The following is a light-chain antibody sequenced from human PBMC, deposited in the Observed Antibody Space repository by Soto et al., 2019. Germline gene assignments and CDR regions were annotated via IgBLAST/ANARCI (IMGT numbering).Light chain of an antibody. CDR1: QSIGAW. Sequence: DIQMTQSPSTLSASVGDRVTITCRASQSIGAWLAWYQQKPGKAPKLLIYKASNLESGVPSRFSGSGSGTEFTLTISSLQPDDFAPYYCQQYNSYLFSFGPGTKVDIK. V-gene: IGKV1-5*03. CDR3: QQYNSYLFS. J-gene: IGKJ3*01. CDR2: KAS.